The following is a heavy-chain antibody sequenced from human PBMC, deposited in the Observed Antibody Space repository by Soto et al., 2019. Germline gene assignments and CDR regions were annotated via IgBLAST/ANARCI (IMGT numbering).Heavy chain of an antibody. D-gene: IGHD4-17*01. CDR1: GYTFTRYA. CDR3: ERHVDYFDP. J-gene: IGHJ5*02. CDR2: INTVNGNT. Sequence: QVQLVQAGAEVKEPGASVQVSCKASGYTFTRYAMHWVRQAPGQGLERMGWINTVNGNTHYSQKFQGRVTFNRDASATTANMGLSSLTSEDTAVYYCERHVDYFDPWGQGPLVTVSS. V-gene: IGHV1-3*04.